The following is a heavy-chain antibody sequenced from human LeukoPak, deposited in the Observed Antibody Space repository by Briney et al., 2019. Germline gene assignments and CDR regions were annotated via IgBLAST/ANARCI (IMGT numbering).Heavy chain of an antibody. CDR2: ISNNGGYT. V-gene: IGHV3-23*01. J-gene: IGHJ4*02. CDR3: AKQLGYCSDGSCYFPY. D-gene: IGHD2-15*01. CDR1: GFTFSSSA. Sequence: GGSLRHSCAASGFTFSSSAMSWVRQAPGKGLEWVSAISNNGGYTYYADSVQGRFTISRDNSKSTLCLQMNSLRAEDTAVYYCAKQLGYCSDGSCYFPYWGQGTLVTVSS.